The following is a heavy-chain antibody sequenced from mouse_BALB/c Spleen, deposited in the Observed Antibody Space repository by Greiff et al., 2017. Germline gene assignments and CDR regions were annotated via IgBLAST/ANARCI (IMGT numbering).Heavy chain of an antibody. Sequence: VQLQQSGPELVKPGASVKMSCKASGYTFTSYVMHWVKQKPGQGLEWIGYINPYNDGTKYNEKFKGKATLTSDKSSSTAYMELSSLTSEDSAVYYCARCLYYGNYDYAMDYWGQGTSVTVSS. J-gene: IGHJ4*01. CDR2: INPYNDGT. V-gene: IGHV1-14*01. CDR3: ARCLYYGNYDYAMDY. D-gene: IGHD2-1*01. CDR1: GYTFTSYV.